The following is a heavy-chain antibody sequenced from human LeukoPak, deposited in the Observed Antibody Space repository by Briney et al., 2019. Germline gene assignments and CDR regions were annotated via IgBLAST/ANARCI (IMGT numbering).Heavy chain of an antibody. Sequence: PGGSLRLSCAASGFTFSNHGMHWVRQAPGKGLEWVALIRFDGSHKYYADSVKGRFTISRDNSKSTVYPQMNSLRAEDTAVYYCSKDLTSDFGGDFDPWGQGTLVTVSS. CDR3: SKDLTSDFGGDFDP. V-gene: IGHV3-30*02. J-gene: IGHJ5*02. CDR1: GFTFSNHG. D-gene: IGHD3-10*01. CDR2: IRFDGSHK.